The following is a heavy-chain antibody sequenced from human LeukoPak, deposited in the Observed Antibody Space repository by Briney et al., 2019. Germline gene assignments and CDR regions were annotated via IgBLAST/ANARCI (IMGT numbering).Heavy chain of an antibody. CDR1: GFTFSNAW. CDR2: IKSKTDGGTT. Sequence: GGSLRLSCAASGFTFSNAWMSWVRQAPGKGLEWVGRIKSKTDGGTTDYAAPVKGRFTISRDDSKNTLYLQMNSLKIEDTAVYYCTASITMVRGVIINPYYFDYWGQGTLVTVSS. D-gene: IGHD3-10*01. J-gene: IGHJ4*02. V-gene: IGHV3-15*01. CDR3: TASITMVRGVIINPYYFDY.